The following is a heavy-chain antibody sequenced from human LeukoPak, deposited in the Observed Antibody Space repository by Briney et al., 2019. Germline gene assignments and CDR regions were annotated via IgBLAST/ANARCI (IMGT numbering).Heavy chain of an antibody. D-gene: IGHD6-19*01. CDR1: GYTLTELS. J-gene: IGHJ4*02. Sequence: ASVKVSCKVSGYTLTELSMHWVRQAPGKGLEWMGGFDPEDGETIYAQKFQGRVTMTEDTSTDTAYMELSSLRSEDTAVYYCATGNSSGWYDLGNYFAYWGQGTLVTVSS. V-gene: IGHV1-24*01. CDR2: FDPEDGET. CDR3: ATGNSSGWYDLGNYFAY.